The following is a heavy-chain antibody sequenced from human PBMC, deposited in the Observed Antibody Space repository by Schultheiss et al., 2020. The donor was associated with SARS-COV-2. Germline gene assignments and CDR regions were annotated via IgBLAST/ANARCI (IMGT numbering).Heavy chain of an antibody. CDR2: IYHSGST. J-gene: IGHJ3*02. CDR3: ATQVQYRDSGAFDI. CDR1: GGSISSGGYS. D-gene: IGHD4-17*01. V-gene: IGHV4-30-2*01. Sequence: SETLSLTCAVSGGSISSGGYSWSWIRQPPGKGLEWIGYIYHSGSTYYKPSLKSRVTISIGTSERQSSLNLNSVAAADTAIYYCATQVQYRDSGAFDIWGQGTLVTVSS.